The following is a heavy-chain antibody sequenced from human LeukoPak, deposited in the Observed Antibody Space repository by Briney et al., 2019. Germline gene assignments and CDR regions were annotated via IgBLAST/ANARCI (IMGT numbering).Heavy chain of an antibody. CDR1: GGSISSYY. CDR2: IYYSGST. CDR3: AREPYDSSGQYGMDV. V-gene: IGHV4-59*01. Sequence: SETLSLTCTVSGGSISSYYWSWIRQPPGKGLEWIGYIYYSGSTNYNPSLKSRVTISVDTSKNQFSLKLSSVTAADTAVYYCAREPYDSSGQYGMDVWGQGTTVTVSS. J-gene: IGHJ6*02. D-gene: IGHD3-22*01.